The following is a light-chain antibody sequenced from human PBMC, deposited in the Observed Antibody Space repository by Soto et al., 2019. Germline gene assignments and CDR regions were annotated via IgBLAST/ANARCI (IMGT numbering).Light chain of an antibody. CDR2: GAS. J-gene: IGKJ2*01. Sequence: VMTQSPAALSVSPGERVTLSCRASQSVRRNLAWYQQKPGQAPRLLIYGASTRATGIPARFSGSGSETEFTHTISSLQSEDFAVYYCQQYNNWPPYTVGQGTKLEI. V-gene: IGKV3-15*01. CDR3: QQYNNWPPYT. CDR1: QSVRRN.